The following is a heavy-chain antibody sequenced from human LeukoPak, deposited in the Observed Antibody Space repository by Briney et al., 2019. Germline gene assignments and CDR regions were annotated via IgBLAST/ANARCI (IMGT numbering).Heavy chain of an antibody. Sequence: PSETLSLTCAVSGDSISSTSYYWGWIRQPPGKGLEWIGSIFYTGTTYYTPSLKSRVTISVDTSKNQFSLKLSSVTAADTAVYYWAREGAVVLSNFDCWGQGTLVTVSS. CDR2: IFYTGTT. V-gene: IGHV4-39*07. CDR1: GDSISSTSYY. J-gene: IGHJ4*02. D-gene: IGHD4-23*01. CDR3: AREGAVVLSNFDC.